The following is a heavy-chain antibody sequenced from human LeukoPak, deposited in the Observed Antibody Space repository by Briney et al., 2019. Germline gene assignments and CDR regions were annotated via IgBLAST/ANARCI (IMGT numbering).Heavy chain of an antibody. V-gene: IGHV3-23*01. Sequence: GGSLRLSCAASGFTFSSYAMSWVRQAPGKGLEWVSAISGSGGSTYYADSVKGRFTISRDNSKNTLYLQMNGLRAEDTAVYYCAKAVVYGYYDFWSGYPYFDYWGQGTLVTVSS. CDR1: GFTFSSYA. D-gene: IGHD3-3*01. J-gene: IGHJ4*02. CDR2: ISGSGGST. CDR3: AKAVVYGYYDFWSGYPYFDY.